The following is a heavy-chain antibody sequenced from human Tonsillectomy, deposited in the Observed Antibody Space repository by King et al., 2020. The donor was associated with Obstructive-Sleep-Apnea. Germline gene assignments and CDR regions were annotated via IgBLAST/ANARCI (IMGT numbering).Heavy chain of an antibody. J-gene: IGHJ5*02. V-gene: IGHV3-64D*09. CDR2: ISSNGGSP. D-gene: IGHD3-22*01. CDR1: GFTFSSYA. Sequence: VQLVESGGGLVQPGGSLRLSCSASGFTFSSYAMHWVRQAPGKGLEYVSAISSNGGSPYYADSVKGRFTISRDNSKNTLYLQISRLRAEDKAVYYCVKAAGIVVKGQRWFDPWGQGTLVTVSS. CDR3: VKAAGIVVKGQRWFDP.